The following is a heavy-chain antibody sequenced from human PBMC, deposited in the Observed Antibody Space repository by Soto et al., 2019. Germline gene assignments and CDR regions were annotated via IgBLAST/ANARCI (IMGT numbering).Heavy chain of an antibody. V-gene: IGHV1-69*08. D-gene: IGHD4-4*01. CDR1: GDTFSSYS. Sequence: QVHLVQSGAEVEKPGSSVKVSCKASGDTFSSYSFTWVRQAPGQGLEWMGRIIPILAITNYAQKFQGRVTITADKSTSTAYMELSSLRSEDTAVYYCATDKDSTYDYWGQGTLVTVSS. CDR2: IIPILAIT. J-gene: IGHJ4*02. CDR3: ATDKDSTYDY.